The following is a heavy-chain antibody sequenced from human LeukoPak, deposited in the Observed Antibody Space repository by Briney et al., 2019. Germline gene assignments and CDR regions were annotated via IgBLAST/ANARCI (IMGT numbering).Heavy chain of an antibody. J-gene: IGHJ4*02. CDR1: GFAFESFT. V-gene: IGHV3-21*04. Sequence: GGSLRLSCAGSGFAFESFTMTWVRQAPGKGLEWVSLISDTGRDINYADSVRGRFTISRDNTKNSLFLQMDSLRVEDTAIYYWAKGLFGPYDKYLDSGARGPRATVS. D-gene: IGHD3-9*01. CDR2: ISDTGRDI. CDR3: AKGLFGPYDKYLDS.